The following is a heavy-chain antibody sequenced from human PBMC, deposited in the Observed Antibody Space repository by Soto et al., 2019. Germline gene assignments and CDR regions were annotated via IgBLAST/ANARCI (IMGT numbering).Heavy chain of an antibody. V-gene: IGHV3-15*01. CDR2: IKSKADGGTT. CDR3: AKCPRHSVLGGYFFFEA. CDR1: EFTFANAW. Sequence: GSLRLSCAASEFTFANAWISWVRQAPGKGLEWVGRIKSKADGGTTDYAAPVKGRFTISRDESQNTLYLQMNSLKTEDTAVYYCAKCPRHSVLGGYFFFEAWGPGMMVTVSS. J-gene: IGHJ5*02. D-gene: IGHD3-9*01.